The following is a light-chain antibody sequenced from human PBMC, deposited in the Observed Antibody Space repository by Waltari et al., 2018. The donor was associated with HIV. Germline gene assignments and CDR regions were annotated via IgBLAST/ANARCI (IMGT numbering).Light chain of an antibody. V-gene: IGKV2-28*01. CDR1: QTLLHSNGYNY. Sequence: EIVLTQSPLSLSVTPAEPASISCTSSQTLLHSNGYNYLDWYLQKPGQPPQLLIYLDSNRASGVPDRFSGSGSGTNFTLKISRVEVEDVGTHFCMQTLQTPPTFGQGTKLDIK. CDR2: LDS. J-gene: IGKJ2*01. CDR3: MQTLQTPPT.